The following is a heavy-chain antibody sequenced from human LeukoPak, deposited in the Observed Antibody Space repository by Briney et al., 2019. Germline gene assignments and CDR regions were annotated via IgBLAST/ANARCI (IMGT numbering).Heavy chain of an antibody. CDR2: ISSSSPTI. J-gene: IGHJ3*01. D-gene: IGHD4-23*01. V-gene: IGHV3-48*01. CDR1: GFTFSGSY. CDR3: ARGYGGT. Sequence: GGSLRLSCAASGFTFSGSYMGWVRHAPGKGLEWVSYISSSSPTIYYADSVRGRFTISRDNAKNSLYLQMNSLRAEDTAVYYCARGYGGTWGQGTMVTVSS.